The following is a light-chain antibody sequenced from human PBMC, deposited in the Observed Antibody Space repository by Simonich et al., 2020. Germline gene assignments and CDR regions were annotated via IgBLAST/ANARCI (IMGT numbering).Light chain of an antibody. J-gene: IGLJ3*02. CDR1: SSDVGGYNY. V-gene: IGLV2-8*01. CDR3: SSYAGSNLWV. Sequence: QSALTQPPSASGSPGQSVTISCTGTSSDVGGYNYGSWYQQHPGKAPKLMIYEVSKRPSGVPVRFSGSKSGNTASLTVSGLQAEDEADYYCSSYAGSNLWVFGGGTKLTVL. CDR2: EVS.